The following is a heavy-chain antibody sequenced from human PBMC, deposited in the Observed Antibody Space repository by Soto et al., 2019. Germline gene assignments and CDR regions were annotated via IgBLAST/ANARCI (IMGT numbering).Heavy chain of an antibody. J-gene: IGHJ4*02. V-gene: IGHV2-5*02. D-gene: IGHD5-12*01. CDR1: GFSLSTSGVG. Sequence: QITLKESGPTLVKPTQTLTLTYTFSGFSLSTSGVGVGWIRPTPEKALEWLALIYWDDDKLYSPSLKTRLTITKDTSNNPVVLTMTNMDPVDTATYYCAHTGGYDSFEFWGQGTMVTVSS. CDR3: AHTGGYDSFEF. CDR2: IYWDDDK.